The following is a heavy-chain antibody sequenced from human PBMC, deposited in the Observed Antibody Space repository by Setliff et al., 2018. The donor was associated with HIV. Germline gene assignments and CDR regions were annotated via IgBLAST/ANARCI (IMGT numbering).Heavy chain of an antibody. CDR2: ISDDGRST. Sequence: GGSLRLSCAVSGFTFSTYGMHWVRQAPGKGLEWVAVISDDGRSTHYADSVKGRFTISRDNSKNTLYLQINNPRAEDTAVYYCAKDLSSWQGSMDFWGQGTTVTVSS. V-gene: IGHV3-23*01. CDR1: GFTFSTYG. CDR3: AKDLSSWQGSMDF. J-gene: IGHJ6*02. D-gene: IGHD6-13*01.